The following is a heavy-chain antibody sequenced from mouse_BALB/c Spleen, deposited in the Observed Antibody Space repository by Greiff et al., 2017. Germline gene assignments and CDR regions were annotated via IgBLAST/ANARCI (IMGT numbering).Heavy chain of an antibody. CDR3: ARDGQLGPLAY. Sequence: VQGVESGPGLVAPSQSLSITCTVSGFSLTSYGVHWVRQPPGKGLEWLGVIWAGGSTNYNSALMSRLSISKDNSKSQVFLKMNSLQTDDTAMYYCARDGQLGPLAYWGQGTLVTVSA. J-gene: IGHJ3*01. V-gene: IGHV2-9*02. CDR1: GFSLTSYG. D-gene: IGHD3-2*01. CDR2: IWAGGST.